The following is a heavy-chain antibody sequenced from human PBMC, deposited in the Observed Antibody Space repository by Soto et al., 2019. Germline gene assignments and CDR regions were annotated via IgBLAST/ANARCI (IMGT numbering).Heavy chain of an antibody. D-gene: IGHD2-2*01. CDR3: AKCVWPAASDNPLGMDV. J-gene: IGHJ6*02. Sequence: GGSLRLSCAASGFTFSSYVLHWVRQAPGKGLEWVAVISYDGSNKYYADSVKGRFTISRDNSKNTLYLQMNSLRAEDTAVYYCAKCVWPAASDNPLGMDVWGQGTTVTVAS. CDR1: GFTFSSYV. V-gene: IGHV3-30*18. CDR2: ISYDGSNK.